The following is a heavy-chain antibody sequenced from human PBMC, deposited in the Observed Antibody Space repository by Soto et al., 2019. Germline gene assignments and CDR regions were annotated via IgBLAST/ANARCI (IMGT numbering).Heavy chain of an antibody. CDR2: IYYSGST. V-gene: IGHV4-39*01. D-gene: IGHD6-19*01. Sequence: SPTLSLPCTVSGGSISSSSYYWGWIRQPPGKGLEWIGSIYYSGSTYYNPSLKSRVTISVDTSKNQFSLKLSSVTAADTAVYYCARLGAIAVAAAFDYWGQGTLVTVSS. J-gene: IGHJ4*02. CDR1: GGSISSSSYY. CDR3: ARLGAIAVAAAFDY.